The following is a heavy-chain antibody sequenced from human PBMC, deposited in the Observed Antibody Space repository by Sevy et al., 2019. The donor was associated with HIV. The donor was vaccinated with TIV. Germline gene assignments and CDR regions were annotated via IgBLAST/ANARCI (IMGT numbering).Heavy chain of an antibody. Sequence: SETLSLTCTVSGGSISSSTYYWGWIRQPPEKGLEWIASIYYSGSTYYNVSLESRVTIYVDMSKNQFSLRLTSVTAADTAVYYCARHGGIPVATLDYRGQGTLVTVSS. CDR3: ARHGGIPVATLDY. J-gene: IGHJ4*02. D-gene: IGHD6-19*01. CDR1: GGSISSSTYY. V-gene: IGHV4-39*01. CDR2: IYYSGST.